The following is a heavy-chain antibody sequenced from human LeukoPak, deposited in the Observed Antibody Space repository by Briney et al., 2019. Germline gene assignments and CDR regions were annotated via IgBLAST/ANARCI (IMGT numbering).Heavy chain of an antibody. CDR2: INHSGST. CDR1: GGSFSGYY. V-gene: IGHV4-34*01. D-gene: IGHD3-10*01. J-gene: IGHJ4*02. Sequence: SETLSLTCAVYGGSFSGYYWSWIRQPPGKGLDWIGEINHSGSTNYNPSLKSRVPISVDTAKNQFSLKLSSVTAADTAVYYCARGRKDDDGSSPEAPYWGQGTLVTVSS. CDR3: ARGRKDDDGSSPEAPY.